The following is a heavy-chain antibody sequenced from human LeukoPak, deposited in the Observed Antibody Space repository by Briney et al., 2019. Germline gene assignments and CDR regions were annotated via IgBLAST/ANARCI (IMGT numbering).Heavy chain of an antibody. V-gene: IGHV3-66*01. CDR1: GFTVSSNY. CDR3: ARSYYDSSGYFYYFDF. Sequence: GGSLRLSCAASGFTVSSNYMNWVRQAPGKGLEWVSVIYSGGSTYYADSVKGRFTISRDNSKNTLYLQMNSLRAEDTAVYFCARSYYDSSGYFYYFDFWGQGTLVTVSS. CDR2: IYSGGST. D-gene: IGHD3-22*01. J-gene: IGHJ4*02.